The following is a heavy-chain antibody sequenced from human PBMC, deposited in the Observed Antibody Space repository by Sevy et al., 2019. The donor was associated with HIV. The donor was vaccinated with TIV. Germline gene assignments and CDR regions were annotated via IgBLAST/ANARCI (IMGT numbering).Heavy chain of an antibody. CDR3: ARDGGDGYKHYYYGMDV. V-gene: IGHV3-53*01. J-gene: IGHJ6*02. CDR1: GFTVSSNY. Sequence: GGSLRLSCAASGFTVSSNYMSWVRHAPGKGLEWVSVIYSGGSTYYADSVKGRFTISRDNSKNTLYLQMNSLRAEDTAVYYCARDGGDGYKHYYYGMDVWGQGTTVTVSS. D-gene: IGHD2-21*01. CDR2: IYSGGST.